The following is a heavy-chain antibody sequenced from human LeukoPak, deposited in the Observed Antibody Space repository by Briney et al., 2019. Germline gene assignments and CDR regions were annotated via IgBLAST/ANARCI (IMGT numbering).Heavy chain of an antibody. Sequence: GGSLRLSCAASGFTFSSYAMSWVRQAPGKGLEWVSTISGSGSSTYYADSGKGRFTISRDNSKNTLYLQMNSLRAEDTAVYYCAKDSGYYYKSFGYWGQGTLVTVSS. CDR3: AKDSGYYYKSFGY. CDR1: GFTFSSYA. V-gene: IGHV3-23*01. D-gene: IGHD3-22*01. CDR2: ISGSGSST. J-gene: IGHJ4*02.